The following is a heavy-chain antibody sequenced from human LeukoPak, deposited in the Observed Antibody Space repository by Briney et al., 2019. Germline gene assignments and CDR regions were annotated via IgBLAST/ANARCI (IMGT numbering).Heavy chain of an antibody. CDR1: GFTFSSYA. Sequence: GGSLRLSCAASGFTFSSYAMSWVRQAPGRGLERASAISGSGGSTYYADSVKGRFTISRDNIKNSLYLQMDSLRAEDTALYYCAKANSNWYFDLWGRGTLVSVSS. CDR3: AKANSNWYFDL. D-gene: IGHD7-27*01. J-gene: IGHJ2*01. V-gene: IGHV3-23*01. CDR2: ISGSGGST.